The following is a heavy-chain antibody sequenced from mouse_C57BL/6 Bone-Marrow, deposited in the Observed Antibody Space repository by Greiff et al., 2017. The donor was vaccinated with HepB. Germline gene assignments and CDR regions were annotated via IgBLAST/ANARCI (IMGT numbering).Heavy chain of an antibody. V-gene: IGHV10-1*01. J-gene: IGHJ1*03. CDR1: GFSFNTYA. CDR2: IRSKSNNYAT. CDR3: VRHDGYWYFDV. Sequence: EVKVVESGGGLVQPKGSLKLSCAASGFSFNTYAMNWVRQAPGKGLEWVARIRSKSNNYATYYADSVKDRFTISRDDSESMLYLQMNNLKTEDTAMYYCVRHDGYWYFDVWGTGTTVTVSS. D-gene: IGHD2-3*01.